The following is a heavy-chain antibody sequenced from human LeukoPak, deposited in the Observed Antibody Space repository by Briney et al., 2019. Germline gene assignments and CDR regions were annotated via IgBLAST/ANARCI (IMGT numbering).Heavy chain of an antibody. CDR2: IIPIFGTA. CDR3: VLGATRTDY. J-gene: IGHJ4*02. Sequence: ASVKVSCKASGGTFSSYAISWVRQAPGQGLEWMGGIIPIFGTANYAQKFQGRVTITSDESTSTAYMELRSLRSDDTAVYYCVLGATRTDYWGQGTLVTVSS. D-gene: IGHD1-26*01. V-gene: IGHV1-69*13. CDR1: GGTFSSYA.